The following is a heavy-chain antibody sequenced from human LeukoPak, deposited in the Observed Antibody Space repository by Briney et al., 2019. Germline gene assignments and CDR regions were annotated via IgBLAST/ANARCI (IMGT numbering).Heavy chain of an antibody. CDR3: ERMAVAGAYYMDI. Sequence: GESLRLSCAASGFTFRSYEMNWVRQAPGKGLEWVSYISSSGSTIYYADSVKGRFTISRDNAKNSLYLQMNGPRADDTVFYYCERMAVAGAYYMDIWGKGNTVTISS. J-gene: IGHJ6*03. D-gene: IGHD6-19*01. V-gene: IGHV3-48*03. CDR1: GFTFRSYE. CDR2: ISSSGSTI.